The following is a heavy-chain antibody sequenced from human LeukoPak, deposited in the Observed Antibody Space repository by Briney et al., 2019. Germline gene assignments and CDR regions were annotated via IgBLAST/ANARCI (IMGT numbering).Heavy chain of an antibody. CDR1: GGSFSGYY. Sequence: SETLSLTCAVYGGSFSGYYWSRIRQPPGKGLEWIGEINHSGSTNYNPSLKSRVTISVDTSKNQFSLKLSSVTAADTAVYYCAREYSSSQGGAFDIWGQGTMVTVSS. CDR3: AREYSSSQGGAFDI. J-gene: IGHJ3*02. V-gene: IGHV4-34*01. CDR2: INHSGST. D-gene: IGHD6-13*01.